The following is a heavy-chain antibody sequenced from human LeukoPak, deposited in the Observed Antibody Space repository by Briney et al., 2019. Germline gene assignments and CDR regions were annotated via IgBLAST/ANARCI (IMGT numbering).Heavy chain of an antibody. CDR1: GYTFTGYY. CDR2: ITPNNGGT. D-gene: IGHD3-3*01. J-gene: IGHJ4*02. Sequence: ASVKVSCKASGYTFTGYYIHWVRQAPGQGLEWMGWITPNNGGTKYVQKFQGRVTMTRDMSTSTVYMELSSLRSEDTAVYYCARGGRFLETFDYWGQGTLVTVSS. V-gene: IGHV1-2*02. CDR3: ARGGRFLETFDY.